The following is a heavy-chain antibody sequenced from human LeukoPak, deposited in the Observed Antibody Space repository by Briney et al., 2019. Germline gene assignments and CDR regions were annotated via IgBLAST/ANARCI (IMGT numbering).Heavy chain of an antibody. D-gene: IGHD6-13*01. V-gene: IGHV3-9*01. CDR3: AKEVAAAGFDY. Sequence: QPGRSLRLSCAASGFTFDDYAMHWVRQAPGKGLEWVSGISWNSGSIGYADSVKGRFTISRDNAKNSLYLQMNSLRAEDTVLYYCAKEVAAAGFDYWGQGTLVTVSS. CDR2: ISWNSGSI. CDR1: GFTFDDYA. J-gene: IGHJ4*02.